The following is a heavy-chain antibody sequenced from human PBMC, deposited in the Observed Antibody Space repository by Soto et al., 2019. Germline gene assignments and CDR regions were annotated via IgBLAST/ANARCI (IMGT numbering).Heavy chain of an antibody. CDR1: GGTLGNSA. CDR2: IVPMFGTA. CDR3: ARDGDPESAFWRGRSGGGRFDP. V-gene: IGHV1-69*12. D-gene: IGHD3-3*01. Sequence: QVQLVQSGAEVKKPGSSVNVSCKTSGGTLGNSAVAWVRQAPGQGLEWMGGIVPMFGTANYAQKFQGRLTITADDSTSTAYMEMRSLRSDDTAVYYCARDGDPESAFWRGRSGGGRFDPWRQGTLVTVSS. J-gene: IGHJ5*02.